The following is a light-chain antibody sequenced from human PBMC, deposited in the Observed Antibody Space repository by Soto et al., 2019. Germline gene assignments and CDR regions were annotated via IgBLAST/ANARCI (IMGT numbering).Light chain of an antibody. CDR3: QQANSLPPT. CDR1: QGISSC. CDR2: AAS. V-gene: IGKV1D-12*01. Sequence: DIRMTQSPSSVSASVGDRVTITCRASQGISSCLAWYQQKPGKAPKLLIYAASSLQSGVQSRFSGSGSGTDFTISISSMQPEDFATYYCQQANSLPPTFGPGTKVDIK. J-gene: IGKJ3*01.